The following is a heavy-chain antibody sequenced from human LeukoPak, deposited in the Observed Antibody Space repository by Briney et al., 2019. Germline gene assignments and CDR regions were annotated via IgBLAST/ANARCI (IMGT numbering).Heavy chain of an antibody. V-gene: IGHV3-30*02. D-gene: IGHD6-19*01. J-gene: IGHJ4*02. Sequence: GGSPRLSCAASGFTFSSYGMHWVRQAPGKGLEWVAFIRYDGSNKYYADSVKGRFTISRDNSKNTLYLQMNSLRAEDTAVYYCAKDHWLVPRGGVDYWGQGTLVTVSS. CDR3: AKDHWLVPRGGVDY. CDR1: GFTFSSYG. CDR2: IRYDGSNK.